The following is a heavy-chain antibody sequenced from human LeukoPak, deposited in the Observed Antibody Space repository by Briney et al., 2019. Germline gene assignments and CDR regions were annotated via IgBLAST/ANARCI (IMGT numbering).Heavy chain of an antibody. J-gene: IGHJ4*02. CDR1: GFTFSSYA. D-gene: IGHD3-22*01. Sequence: PGRSLRLSCAASGFTFSSYARHWVRQAPGKGLEGVAVISYDGSNKYYADSVKGRFTISRDNSKNTLYLQMNSLRAEDTAVYYCARDRRDYYDSSGYFDYWGQGTLVTVSS. CDR2: ISYDGSNK. V-gene: IGHV3-30*04. CDR3: ARDRRDYYDSSGYFDY.